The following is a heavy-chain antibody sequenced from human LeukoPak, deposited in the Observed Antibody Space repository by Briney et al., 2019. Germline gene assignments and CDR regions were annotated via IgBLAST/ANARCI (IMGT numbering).Heavy chain of an antibody. CDR1: GVTFSSDS. D-gene: IGHD2-15*01. Sequence: KAGGSLTLSCAASGVTFSSDSMNWVRQAPGKGMGWLSFISSSSSYIYYADSVNGRFTISRDNAKNSLYLQKNSLRAEDTAVYYCAKEGLMASGVVVAATRWGGYYYGMDVWGQGTTVTVSS. V-gene: IGHV3-21*01. CDR3: AKEGLMASGVVVAATRWGGYYYGMDV. CDR2: ISSSSSYI. J-gene: IGHJ6*02.